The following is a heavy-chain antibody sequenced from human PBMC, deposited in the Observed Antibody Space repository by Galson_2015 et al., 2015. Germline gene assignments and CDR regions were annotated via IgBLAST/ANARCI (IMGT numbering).Heavy chain of an antibody. CDR1: GGSLSRSRYY. V-gene: IGHV4-39*01. CDR3: ARQARIVVVTAILYGMDV. CDR2: IYYSGST. D-gene: IGHD2-21*02. J-gene: IGHJ6*02. Sequence: SETPSPPCTVSGGSLSRSRYYLGWVRQPPGKGLEWIGSIYYSGSTYYNPSLKSRVTISVDTSKNQFSLKLSSVTAADTAVYYCARQARIVVVTAILYGMDVWGQGTTV.